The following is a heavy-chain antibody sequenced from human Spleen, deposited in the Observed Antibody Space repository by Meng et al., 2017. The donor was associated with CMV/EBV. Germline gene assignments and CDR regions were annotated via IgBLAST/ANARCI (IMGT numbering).Heavy chain of an antibody. D-gene: IGHD3-22*01. Sequence: LPCAVSGGSFSISTWWTWVRQPPGKGLEWIGELYHSGRTHSTPSLNIRVPFSLDKSKNEFSLKLTSVTVADTAVYYCARNGHYSLDSWSQGTLVTVSS. V-gene: IGHV4-4*02. J-gene: IGHJ4*02. CDR3: ARNGHYSLDS. CDR1: GGSFSISTW. CDR2: LYHSGRT.